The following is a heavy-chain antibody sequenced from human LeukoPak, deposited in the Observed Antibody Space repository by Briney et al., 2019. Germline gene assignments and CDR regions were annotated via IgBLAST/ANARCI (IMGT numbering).Heavy chain of an antibody. J-gene: IGHJ4*02. V-gene: IGHV3-21*01. CDR1: GFTFSSYS. D-gene: IGHD2-8*01. CDR3: AREGNYCTSGVCLEYYLEY. Sequence: GGSLRLSCAASGFTFSSYSMNWVRQAPGKGLEWVSSISSSSSYIYYADSVKGRFTISRDNAKKSLYLQINSLRAEDTAVYYCAREGNYCTSGVCLEYYLEYWGQGTLVTVSS. CDR2: ISSSSSYI.